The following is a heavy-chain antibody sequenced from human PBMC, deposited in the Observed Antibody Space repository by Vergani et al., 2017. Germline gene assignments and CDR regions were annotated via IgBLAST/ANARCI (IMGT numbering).Heavy chain of an antibody. J-gene: IGHJ4*02. CDR1: GGSIISYY. D-gene: IGHD2-15*01. V-gene: IGHV4-59*01. Sequence: QLQLQESGPGLVKPSETLSLTCTVSGGSIISYYWSWIRQPPGKGLEWIGYIYYSGGATYNPSLKSRVSISVDTSKNQFSLKLSSVTAADTAVYYCARYSQSGYYFDYWGQGTLVTVSS. CDR2: IYYSGGA. CDR3: ARYSQSGYYFDY.